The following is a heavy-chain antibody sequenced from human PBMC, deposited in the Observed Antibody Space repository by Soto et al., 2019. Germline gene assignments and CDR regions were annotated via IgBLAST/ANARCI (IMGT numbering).Heavy chain of an antibody. V-gene: IGHV1-2*04. CDR2: INPNSGGT. Sequence: QVQLVQSGAEVKKPGASVKVSCKASGYTFTGYYMHWVRQAPGQGLEWMGWINPNSGGTNYAQKFLGWVTMTRDTSISTAYMELSRLRSYDRAVYYCGSQRLGYYYMDVLGKATTFTVSS. CDR3: GSQRLGYYYMDV. J-gene: IGHJ6*03. CDR1: GYTFTGYY.